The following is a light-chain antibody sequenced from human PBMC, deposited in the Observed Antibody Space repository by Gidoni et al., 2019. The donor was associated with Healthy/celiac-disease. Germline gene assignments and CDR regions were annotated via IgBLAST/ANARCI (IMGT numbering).Light chain of an antibody. V-gene: IGKV3-20*01. Sequence: ETVLTQSPGTLSLSPVERATLPCRASQSVSSSYLAWYQQKPGQAPRLLIYGASSRATGIPDRFSGSGSGTDFTLTISRLEPEDFAVYYCQQYGSSPYTFGHGTKLEIK. CDR2: GAS. J-gene: IGKJ2*01. CDR3: QQYGSSPYT. CDR1: QSVSSSY.